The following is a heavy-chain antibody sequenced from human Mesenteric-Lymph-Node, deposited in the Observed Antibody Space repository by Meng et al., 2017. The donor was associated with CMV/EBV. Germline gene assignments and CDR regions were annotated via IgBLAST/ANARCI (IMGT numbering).Heavy chain of an antibody. D-gene: IGHD7-27*01. CDR2: TYYRSKWYN. CDR1: GDRVSSNMAA. CDR3: AGGTGDRVDY. V-gene: IGHV6-1*01. J-gene: IGHJ4*02. Sequence: CASSGDRVSSNMAAWNWIRQSPSRGLEWLGRTYYRSKWYNDYAVSVKSRITINPDTSKNQFSLQLNSVTPEDTAVYYCAGGTGDRVDYWGQGTLVTVSS.